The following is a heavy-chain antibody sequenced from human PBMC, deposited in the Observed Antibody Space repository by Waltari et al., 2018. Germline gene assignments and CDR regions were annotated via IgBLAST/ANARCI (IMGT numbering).Heavy chain of an antibody. D-gene: IGHD4-17*01. CDR1: GYSISSGYY. J-gene: IGHJ4*02. CDR3: ARHDPYGDYLTSYYFDY. CDR2: GYHSGST. Sequence: QVQLQESGPGLVKPSETLSLTCAVSGYSISSGYYWGWIRQPPGKGLEWIGRGYHSGSTYYNPSLKSRVTISVDTSKNQFSLKLSSVTAADTAVYYCARHDPYGDYLTSYYFDYWGQGTLVTVSS. V-gene: IGHV4-38-2*01.